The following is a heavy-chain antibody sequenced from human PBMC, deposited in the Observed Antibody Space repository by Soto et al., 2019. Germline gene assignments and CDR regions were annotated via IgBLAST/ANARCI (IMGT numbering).Heavy chain of an antibody. J-gene: IGHJ4*02. Sequence: ALVKVSCKASGYTFTGYYMHWVRQAPGQGLEWMGWINPNSGGTNYAQKFQGRVTMTRDTSISTAYMELSRLRSDDTAVYYCARVGQYQLLFSSHWGQGTLVTVSS. CDR2: INPNSGGT. CDR1: GYTFTGYY. CDR3: ARVGQYQLLFSSH. D-gene: IGHD2-2*01. V-gene: IGHV1-2*02.